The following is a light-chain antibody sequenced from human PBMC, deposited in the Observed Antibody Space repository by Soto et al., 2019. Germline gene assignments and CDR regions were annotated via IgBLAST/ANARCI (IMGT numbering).Light chain of an antibody. J-gene: IGKJ3*01. V-gene: IGKV3-11*01. CDR2: DAS. CDR1: QSVSSY. CDR3: QQRSNPFT. Sequence: EIVLTQSPATLSLSPGERATLSCRASQSVSSYLAWYQQKPGQAPRLLIYDASNRATGIPAWFSGSGSGTDFTLTISSLEPEDFAVYYCQQRSNPFTFGPGTKVDIK.